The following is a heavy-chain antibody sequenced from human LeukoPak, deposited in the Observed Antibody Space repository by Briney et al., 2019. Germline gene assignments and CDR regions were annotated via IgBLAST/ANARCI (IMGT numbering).Heavy chain of an antibody. CDR1: GFTFSSYW. Sequence: PGGSLRLSCAASGFTFSSYWMSWVRQAPGKGLEWVANIKQDGSEKYDVESVKGRFTISRDNAKNSLYLQMNSLRAEDTAVYYCARIKYCGGDCYAPMAPDFDYWGQGTLVTVSS. D-gene: IGHD2-21*02. CDR2: IKQDGSEK. V-gene: IGHV3-7*01. J-gene: IGHJ4*02. CDR3: ARIKYCGGDCYAPMAPDFDY.